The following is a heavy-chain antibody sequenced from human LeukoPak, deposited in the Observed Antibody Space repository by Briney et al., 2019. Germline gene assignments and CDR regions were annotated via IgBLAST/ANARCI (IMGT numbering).Heavy chain of an antibody. CDR1: GFTLSSYA. Sequence: PGGSLRLSCAASGFTLSSYAMHWVRQAPGKGLEWVAVISYDGSNKYYAECVKGRFTISRDNSKNTWFLTMNRLRAEDTAVYYCAREFPHSSSNFDYWGQGTLVTVSS. V-gene: IGHV3-30-3*01. D-gene: IGHD6-13*01. J-gene: IGHJ4*02. CDR2: ISYDGSNK. CDR3: AREFPHSSSNFDY.